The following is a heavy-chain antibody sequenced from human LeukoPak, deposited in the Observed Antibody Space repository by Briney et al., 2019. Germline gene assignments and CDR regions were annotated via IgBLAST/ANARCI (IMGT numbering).Heavy chain of an antibody. V-gene: IGHV3-23*01. CDR1: GFTFNSYA. D-gene: IGHD3-10*01. Sequence: PGGSMRLSCAASGFTFNSYAMSWVRQAPGKGLEWVSAISGSGGSTYYADSVKGRFTISRDNSKNTLYLQMNSLRAEDAAEYYCAKDLPYYYVSRSSFDSWGQRTLVTVSS. CDR2: ISGSGGST. J-gene: IGHJ4*02. CDR3: AKDLPYYYVSRSSFDS.